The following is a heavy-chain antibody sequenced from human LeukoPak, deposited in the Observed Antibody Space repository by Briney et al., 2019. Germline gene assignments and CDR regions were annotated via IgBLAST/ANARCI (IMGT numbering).Heavy chain of an antibody. J-gene: IGHJ3*01. CDR1: GFSLSTSGMS. CDR3: ARSTTTGAGAFDF. V-gene: IGHV2-70*01. D-gene: IGHD6-19*01. Sequence: SGPTLVNPTQTLTLTCTFSGFSLSTSGMSVSWIRQPPGKALEWLALTDWDDDKYYSTSLKTRLTISKDTSKNQVVLTMTNMDPVDTATYYRARSTTTGAGAFDFWGQGTMVTVSS. CDR2: TDWDDDK.